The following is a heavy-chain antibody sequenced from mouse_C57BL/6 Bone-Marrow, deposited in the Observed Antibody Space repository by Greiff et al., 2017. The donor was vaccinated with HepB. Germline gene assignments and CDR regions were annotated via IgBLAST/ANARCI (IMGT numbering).Heavy chain of an antibody. D-gene: IGHD2-4*01. CDR2: IDPSYSYT. CDR3: ARLGLRPWFAY. V-gene: IGHV1-69*01. J-gene: IGHJ3*01. CDR1: GYTFTSYW. Sequence: VQLQQPGAELVMPGASVKLSCKASGYTFTSYWMHWVKQRPGQGLEWIGEIDPSYSYTNYNQKFKGKSTLTVDKSYSTAYMQLSSLTSEDSAVYYCARLGLRPWFAYWGQGTLVTVSA.